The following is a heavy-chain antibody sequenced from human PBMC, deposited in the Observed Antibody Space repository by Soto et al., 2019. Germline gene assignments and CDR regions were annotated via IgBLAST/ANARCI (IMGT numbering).Heavy chain of an antibody. J-gene: IGHJ4*02. CDR1: GFTFTSSA. CDR3: AALSYYYDSSGTLVF. V-gene: IGHV1-58*01. CDR2: IVVGSGNT. D-gene: IGHD3-22*01. Sequence: ASVKVSCKASGFTFTSSAVQWVRQARGQRLEWIGWIVVGSGNTNYAQKFQERVTITRDMSTSTAYMELSSLRSEDTAVYYCAALSYYYDSSGTLVFCGPGTLVTGS.